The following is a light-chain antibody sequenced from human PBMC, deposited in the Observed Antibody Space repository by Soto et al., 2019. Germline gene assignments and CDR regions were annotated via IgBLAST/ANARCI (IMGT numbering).Light chain of an antibody. Sequence: EIVMTQSPATLSVSPGERATLSCRASQSVSSNLAWYQQKPGQAPRLLIYGASTRATGIPARFSGSGSGTELNLTISSLQSEDVAVYYGQPYNNWPRTFCQGTKVEIK. CDR1: QSVSSN. J-gene: IGKJ1*01. CDR2: GAS. CDR3: QPYNNWPRT. V-gene: IGKV3-15*01.